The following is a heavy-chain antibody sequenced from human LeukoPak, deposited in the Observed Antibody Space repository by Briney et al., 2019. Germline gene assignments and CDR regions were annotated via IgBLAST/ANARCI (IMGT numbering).Heavy chain of an antibody. J-gene: IGHJ3*02. CDR1: GFSFSNYA. D-gene: IGHD3-10*01. V-gene: IGHV3-21*04. Sequence: GGSLRLSCAGSGFSFSNYAMSWVRQAPGKGLEWVSSISGSSSDIYYADSMKGRLTISRDNAKNSLYLQMNSLRAEDMALYYCAKDIGRLWYDQNAFDIWGQGTMVTVSS. CDR2: ISGSSSDI. CDR3: AKDIGRLWYDQNAFDI.